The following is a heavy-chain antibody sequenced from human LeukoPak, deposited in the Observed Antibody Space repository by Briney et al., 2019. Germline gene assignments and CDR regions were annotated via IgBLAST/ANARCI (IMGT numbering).Heavy chain of an antibody. D-gene: IGHD6-6*01. Sequence: ASVKVSCKVSGYTLTELSMHWVRQAPGKGLEWMGGFDPEDGETIYAQKFQGRVTMTEDTSTDTAYMELSSLRSEDTAVYYCATLASIAARPPYYYYYYMDVWGKGTTVTVSS. CDR3: ATLASIAARPPYYYYYYMDV. V-gene: IGHV1-24*01. J-gene: IGHJ6*03. CDR2: FDPEDGET. CDR1: GYTLTELS.